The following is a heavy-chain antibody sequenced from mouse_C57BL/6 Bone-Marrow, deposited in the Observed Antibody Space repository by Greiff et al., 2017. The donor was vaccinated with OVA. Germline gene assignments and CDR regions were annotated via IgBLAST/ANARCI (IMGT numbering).Heavy chain of an antibody. CDR1: GFTFSSYG. D-gene: IGHD6-2*01. V-gene: IGHV5-6*01. CDR2: ISSGGSYT. CDR3: ASQCLPRYFDV. J-gene: IGHJ1*03. Sequence: EVHLVESGGDLLKPGGSLKLSCAASGFTFSSYGMSWVRQTPDKRLEWVATISSGGSYTYYPDSVKGRFTISRDNAKNTLYLQMSSLKSEDTAMYYCASQCLPRYFDVWGTGTTVTVSS.